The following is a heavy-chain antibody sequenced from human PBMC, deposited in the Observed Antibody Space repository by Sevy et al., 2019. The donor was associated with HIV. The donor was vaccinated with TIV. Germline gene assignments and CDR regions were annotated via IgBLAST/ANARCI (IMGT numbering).Heavy chain of an antibody. CDR2: ISYDGSNK. J-gene: IGHJ4*02. CDR1: GFSFSSYA. D-gene: IGHD1-26*01. Sequence: GGSLRLSCAASGFSFSSYAMHWVRQAPGKGLEWVAVISYDGSNKYYIDSVKGRFTSSRDNSKNTLFLQMSSLRAEDTAVYYCTRGPTEELLRRYFDYWGQGALVTVSS. V-gene: IGHV3-30*04. CDR3: TRGPTEELLRRYFDY.